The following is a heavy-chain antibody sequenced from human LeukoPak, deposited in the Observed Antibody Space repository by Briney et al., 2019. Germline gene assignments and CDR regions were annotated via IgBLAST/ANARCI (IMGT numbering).Heavy chain of an antibody. CDR1: GHTFTSYG. CDR3: ARGGSGMWNWFDP. D-gene: IGHD3-10*01. J-gene: IGHJ5*02. V-gene: IGHV1-18*01. Sequence: GASVKVSCKASGHTFTSYGISWVRQAPGQGLEGRGWISAYNGNKNYAQKLQGRVTITTDTSTSTAYMELRSLRSDDTAVYYCARGGSGMWNWFDPWGQGTLVTVSS. CDR2: ISAYNGNK.